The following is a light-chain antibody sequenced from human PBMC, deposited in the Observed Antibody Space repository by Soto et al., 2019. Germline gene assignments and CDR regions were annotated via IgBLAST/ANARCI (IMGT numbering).Light chain of an antibody. CDR3: AAWDDSLSGYV. V-gene: IGLV1-44*01. Sequence: QSVLTQPPSASGTPGQRVTISCSGDSSNIGNNPVNWYQQLPGTAPKLLIYTTNQRPSGVPDRFSGSKSDTSASLAISGLQSEDEADYYCAAWDDSLSGYVFGTGTKATV. CDR2: TTN. J-gene: IGLJ1*01. CDR1: SSNIGNNP.